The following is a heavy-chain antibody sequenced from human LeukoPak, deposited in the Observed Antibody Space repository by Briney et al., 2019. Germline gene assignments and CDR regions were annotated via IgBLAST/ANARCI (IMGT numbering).Heavy chain of an antibody. CDR2: IYYSGST. D-gene: IGHD3-3*01. Sequence: PSETLSLTCTVSGGSISSSSYYWGWIRQPPGKGLEWIGSIYYSGSTYYNPSLKSRGTISVDTSKNQFSLKLSSVTAADTAVYYCARSPYDFWSGYPNWFDPWGQGTLVTVSS. CDR3: ARSPYDFWSGYPNWFDP. CDR1: GGSISSSSYY. V-gene: IGHV4-39*01. J-gene: IGHJ5*02.